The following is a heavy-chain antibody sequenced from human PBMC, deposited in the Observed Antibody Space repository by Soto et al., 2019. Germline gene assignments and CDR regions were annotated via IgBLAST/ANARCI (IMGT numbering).Heavy chain of an antibody. V-gene: IGHV3-30-3*01. CDR1: GFTFSSYA. J-gene: IGHJ6*02. Sequence: QVQLVETGGGVVQPGRSLRLSCAASGFTFSSYAMHWVRQAPGKGLEWVAVISYDGSNKYYADSVKGRFTISRDNSKNTLYLQMNSLRAEDTAVYYCARAVALGYYYCYGMDVWGQGTTVTVSS. D-gene: IGHD1-26*01. CDR2: ISYDGSNK. CDR3: ARAVALGYYYCYGMDV.